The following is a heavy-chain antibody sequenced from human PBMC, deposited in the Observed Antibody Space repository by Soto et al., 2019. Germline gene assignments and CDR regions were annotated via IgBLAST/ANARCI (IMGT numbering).Heavy chain of an antibody. V-gene: IGHV3-7*01. CDR1: GFTFSTYW. CDR2: IKEDGSEK. D-gene: IGHD2-15*01. Sequence: LRLSCAASGFTFSTYWMSWVRQAPGKGLEWLANIKEDGSEKYYVDSLKGRFTISRDNAKNSLYVQMNSLRVEDTAVYYCARGGIGYCSGGTCFYTAFDIWGQGSMVTVSS. CDR3: ARGGIGYCSGGTCFYTAFDI. J-gene: IGHJ3*02.